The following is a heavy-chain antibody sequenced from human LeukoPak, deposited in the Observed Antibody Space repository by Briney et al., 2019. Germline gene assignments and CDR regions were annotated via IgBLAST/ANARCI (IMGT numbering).Heavy chain of an antibody. CDR1: GGSFSSGDYY. J-gene: IGHJ5*02. CDR3: ARSEGYAFDP. CDR2: IYYSGST. Sequence: PSETLSLTCTVFGGSFSSGDYYWSWLRQPPGKGLEWIGYIYYSGSTFYNPSLKSRVTISLDTSKSQFSLKLSSVSAADTAEYYCARSEGYAFDPWGQGTLVTVSS. V-gene: IGHV4-30-4*01. D-gene: IGHD2-15*01.